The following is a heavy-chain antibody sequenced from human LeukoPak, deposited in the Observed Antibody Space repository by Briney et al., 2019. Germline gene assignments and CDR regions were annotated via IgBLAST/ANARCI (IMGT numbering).Heavy chain of an antibody. V-gene: IGHV3-30*18. CDR2: ISDDGRNK. D-gene: IGHD4-17*01. J-gene: IGHJ4*02. Sequence: PGGSLRLSCAASGFSFSSYGMHCVRQAPGKGLEWVGVISDDGRNKKYADSVKGRFTISRDNSKDTLYLQMNSLRDEDTAVYYCAKRPSDYGDYVTYFDYWGQGTLVTVSS. CDR3: AKRPSDYGDYVTYFDY. CDR1: GFSFSSYG.